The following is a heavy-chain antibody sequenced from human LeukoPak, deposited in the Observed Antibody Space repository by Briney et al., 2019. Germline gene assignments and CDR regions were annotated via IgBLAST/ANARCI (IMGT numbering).Heavy chain of an antibody. V-gene: IGHV4-39*07. J-gene: IGHJ4*02. D-gene: IGHD6-19*01. CDR2: IYYSGST. CDR1: GGSISSSSYY. CDR3: ARGGSGWYYY. Sequence: PSETLSLTCTVSGGSISSSSYYWGWIRQPPGKGLEWIGSIYYSGSTYYNPSLKSRVTISVDTSKNQFSLKLSSVTAADTAVYYCARGGSGWYYYWGQGTLVTVSS.